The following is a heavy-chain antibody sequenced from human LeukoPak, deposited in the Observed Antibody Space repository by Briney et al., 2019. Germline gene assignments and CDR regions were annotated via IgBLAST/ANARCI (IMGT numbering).Heavy chain of an antibody. D-gene: IGHD2-2*01. Sequence: GSLRLSCAASGFTFSSYAMSWVRQAPGKGLEWVSAISGSGGSTYYADSVKGRFTISRDNSKNTLYLQMNSLRAEDTAVYYCAKSPPDIVVVPAYFDYWGQGTLVTVSS. CDR1: GFTFSSYA. J-gene: IGHJ4*02. CDR2: ISGSGGST. V-gene: IGHV3-23*01. CDR3: AKSPPDIVVVPAYFDY.